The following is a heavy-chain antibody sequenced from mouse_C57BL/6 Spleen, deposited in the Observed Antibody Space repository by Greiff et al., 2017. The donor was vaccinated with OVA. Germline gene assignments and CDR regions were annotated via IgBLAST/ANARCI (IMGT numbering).Heavy chain of an antibody. CDR3: AIHSGAMDY. D-gene: IGHD1-3*01. CDR2: IDPSDSYT. CDR1: GYTFTSYW. V-gene: IGHV1-69*01. J-gene: IGHJ4*01. Sequence: QVQLQQPGAELVMPGASVKLSCKASGYTFTSYWMHWVKQRPGQGLEWIGVIDPSDSYTNYNQKFKGKSTLTVDKSSSTAYMQLSSLTSEDSAVYYCAIHSGAMDYWGQGTSVTVSS.